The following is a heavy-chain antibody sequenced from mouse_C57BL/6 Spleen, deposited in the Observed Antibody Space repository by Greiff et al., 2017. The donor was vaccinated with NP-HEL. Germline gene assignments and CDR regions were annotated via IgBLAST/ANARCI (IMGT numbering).Heavy chain of an antibody. V-gene: IGHV3-6*01. CDR1: GYSITSGYY. J-gene: IGHJ4*01. Sequence: EVQLQQSGPGLVKPSQSLSLTCSVTGYSITSGYYWNWIRQFPGNKLEWMGYISYDGSNNYNPSLKNRISITRDTSKNQFFLKLNSVTTEDTATYYCASPDYDGRGYAMDYWGQGTSVTVSS. CDR3: ASPDYDGRGYAMDY. D-gene: IGHD2-4*01. CDR2: ISYDGSN.